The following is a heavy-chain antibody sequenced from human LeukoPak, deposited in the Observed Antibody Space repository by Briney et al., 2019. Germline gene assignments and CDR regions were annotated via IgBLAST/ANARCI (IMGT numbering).Heavy chain of an antibody. V-gene: IGHV1-18*04. Sequence: ASVKVSCKASGYTFTSYGISWVRQAPGQGLEWIGWISAYNGNTNYAQKLQGRVTMTTDTSTSTAYMELRSLRSDDTAVYYCARGTPYSSSWEFDYWGQGTLVTVSS. CDR3: ARGTPYSSSWEFDY. J-gene: IGHJ4*02. D-gene: IGHD6-13*01. CDR1: GYTFTSYG. CDR2: ISAYNGNT.